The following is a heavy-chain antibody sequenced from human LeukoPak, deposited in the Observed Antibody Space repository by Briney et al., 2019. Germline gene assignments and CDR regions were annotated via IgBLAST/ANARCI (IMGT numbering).Heavy chain of an antibody. J-gene: IGHJ5*02. Sequence: GGSLRLSCAASGFTVSSNYMSWVRQAPGKGLEWVSVIYSGGSTYYADSVKGRFTISRDNSKNTLYLQMNSLRAEDTAVYYCARDRYSSGWYGWFDPRGQGTLVTVSS. CDR1: GFTVSSNY. V-gene: IGHV3-66*01. CDR3: ARDRYSSGWYGWFDP. CDR2: IYSGGST. D-gene: IGHD6-19*01.